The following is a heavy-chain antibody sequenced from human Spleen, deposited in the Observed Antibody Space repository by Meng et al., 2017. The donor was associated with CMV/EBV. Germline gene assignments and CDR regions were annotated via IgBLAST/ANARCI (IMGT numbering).Heavy chain of an antibody. CDR3: ARSSSGGAD. CDR1: GYSFISYW. Sequence: KVSCKASGYSFISYWIGWVRQLPGKGLEWMGIIYPGDPDTRYSPSFQGQVTISADKSISTAYLQWSSLKASDTAMYYCARSSSGGADWGQGTLVTVSS. CDR2: IYPGDPDT. D-gene: IGHD3-16*01. V-gene: IGHV5-51*01. J-gene: IGHJ4*02.